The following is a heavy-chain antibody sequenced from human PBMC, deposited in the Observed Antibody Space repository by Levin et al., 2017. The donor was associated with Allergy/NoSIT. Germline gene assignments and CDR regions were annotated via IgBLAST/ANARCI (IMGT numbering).Heavy chain of an antibody. CDR2: IYYSGST. CDR3: ARLYYDSSGYYYFDY. J-gene: IGHJ4*02. Sequence: SETLSLTCTVSGGSISSSSYYWGWIRQPPGKGLEWIGSIYYSGSTYYNPSLKSRVTISVDTSKNQFSLKLSSVTAADTAVYYCARLYYDSSGYYYFDYWGQGTLVTVSS. V-gene: IGHV4-39*01. CDR1: GGSISSSSYY. D-gene: IGHD3-22*01.